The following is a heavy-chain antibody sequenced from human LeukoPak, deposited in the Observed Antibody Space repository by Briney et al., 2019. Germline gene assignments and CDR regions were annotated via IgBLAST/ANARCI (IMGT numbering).Heavy chain of an antibody. V-gene: IGHV3-23*01. CDR3: AKDGGLWVSAHWGDS. CDR1: GFTFSSCT. D-gene: IGHD7-27*01. Sequence: GGSLRLSCTASGFTFSSCTMTWVRQAPAKGLKWVSTITTGDGNTYYADSVKGRFTVSRDDSKNTLYLQMNSLRAEDTAVYYCAKDGGLWVSAHWGDSWGRGTLVTVSS. CDR2: ITTGDGNT. J-gene: IGHJ4*02.